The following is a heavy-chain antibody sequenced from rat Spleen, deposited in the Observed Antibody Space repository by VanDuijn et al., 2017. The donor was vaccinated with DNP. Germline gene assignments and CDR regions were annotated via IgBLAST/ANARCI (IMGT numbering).Heavy chain of an antibody. CDR2: IRYDGGST. Sequence: EVQLVESGGDLVQPGRSLKLFCAASGFTFSDYYMAWVRQAPTKGLEWVAYIRYDGGSTKYGDSVKGRFTISRDNAKNTLYLQMNSPRSEDMATYYCVRWNSGHFDYWGQGVMVPVSS. J-gene: IGHJ2*01. CDR1: GFTFSDYY. V-gene: IGHV5-22*01. D-gene: IGHD4-3*01. CDR3: VRWNSGHFDY.